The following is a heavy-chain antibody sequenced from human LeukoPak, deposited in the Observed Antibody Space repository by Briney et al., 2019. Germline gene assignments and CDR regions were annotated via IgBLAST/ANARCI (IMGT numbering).Heavy chain of an antibody. Sequence: PGGSLRLSCAASGFIFTKYWMTWVRQAPGKGLEWVANIKQDGSEKFYMDSVKGRFTISRDNAKNSLDMQINRMGAEDTAVYYCARGLECRSTSCYLDNWGQGTLVTVSS. CDR2: IKQDGSEK. CDR1: GFIFTKYW. CDR3: ARGLECRSTSCYLDN. D-gene: IGHD2-2*01. J-gene: IGHJ4*02. V-gene: IGHV3-7*01.